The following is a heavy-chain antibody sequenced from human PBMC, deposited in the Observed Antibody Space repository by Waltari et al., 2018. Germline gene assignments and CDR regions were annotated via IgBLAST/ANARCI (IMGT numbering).Heavy chain of an antibody. J-gene: IGHJ4*02. CDR2: IYYSGST. V-gene: IGHV4-39*01. Sequence: QLQLQESGPGLVKPSETLSLTCTVSGGSISSSSYYWGWIRQPPGKGLEWIGSIYYSGSTYYNPDLKGRVTISVDTSKNQFSLKLSSVTAADTAVYYCARHGRFLEWLVDYWGQGTLVTVSS. CDR1: GGSISSSSYY. D-gene: IGHD3-3*01. CDR3: ARHGRFLEWLVDY.